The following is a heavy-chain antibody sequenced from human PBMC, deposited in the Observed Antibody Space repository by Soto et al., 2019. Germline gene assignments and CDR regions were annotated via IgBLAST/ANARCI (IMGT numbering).Heavy chain of an antibody. Sequence: QVQLLESGGGVVQPGRSLRLSCAASGFTFSSYGMHWVRQAPGKGLEWVAVIWYDGSNKYYADSVKGRFTISRDNSKNTLYLQMNSLRAEDTAVYYCARDRGGPYCGGDCYVGWFDPWGQGTLVTVSS. CDR1: GFTFSSYG. CDR2: IWYDGSNK. V-gene: IGHV3-33*01. J-gene: IGHJ5*02. D-gene: IGHD2-21*02. CDR3: ARDRGGPYCGGDCYVGWFDP.